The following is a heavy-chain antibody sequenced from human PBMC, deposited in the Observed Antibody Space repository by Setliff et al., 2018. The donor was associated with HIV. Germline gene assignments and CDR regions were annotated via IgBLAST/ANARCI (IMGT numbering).Heavy chain of an antibody. CDR3: ARVVVVAAKLDY. V-gene: IGHV1-18*01. CDR2: ISAYNGNR. J-gene: IGHJ4*02. Sequence: ASVKVSCKTSGYTFNSYAISWVRQAPGQGLEWVGWISAYNGNRNYAKKFQGRVTVTKDSSTSIAYMELRNLRSDDTAVYYCARVVVVAAKLDYWGQGTLVTVSS. CDR1: GYTFNSYA. D-gene: IGHD2-15*01.